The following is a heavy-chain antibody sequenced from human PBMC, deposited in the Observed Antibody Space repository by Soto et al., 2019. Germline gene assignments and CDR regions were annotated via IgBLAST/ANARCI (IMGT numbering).Heavy chain of an antibody. V-gene: IGHV4-31*03. D-gene: IGHD7-27*01. CDR3: ANMWGLKIDP. CDR1: GGSIGSNVYY. J-gene: IGHJ5*02. CDR2: IFHTGST. Sequence: QVQLQESGPGLVEPSETLSLTCNVSGGSIGSNVYYWSWIRQFPGKGLEWIGYIFHTGSTYYNPSLKSRVTMSIDTSKNQFSLQLNSVTAADTAVYFCANMWGLKIDPWGPGTLVTVSA.